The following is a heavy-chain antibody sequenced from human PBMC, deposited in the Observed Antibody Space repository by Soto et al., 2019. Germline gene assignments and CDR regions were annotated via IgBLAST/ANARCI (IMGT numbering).Heavy chain of an antibody. D-gene: IGHD3-22*01. J-gene: IGHJ6*02. V-gene: IGHV4-31*03. CDR2: IYYSGST. CDR1: GGSISSGCYY. CDR3: ARDFPYYYDSSGYYLSYGMDV. Sequence: SETLSLTCTVSGGSISSGCYYWSWIRQHPGKGLEWIGYIYYSGSTYYNPSLKSRVTISVDTSKNQFSLKLSSVTAADTAVYYCARDFPYYYDSSGYYLSYGMDVWGQGTTVTVSS.